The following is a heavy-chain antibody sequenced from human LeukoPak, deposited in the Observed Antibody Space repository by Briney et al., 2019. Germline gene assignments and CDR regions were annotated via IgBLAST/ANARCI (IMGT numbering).Heavy chain of an antibody. Sequence: SETLSLTCTVSGGSISSSSYYWGWIRQPPGKGLEWIGSIYYSGSTYYNPSLKSRVTISVDTSKNQFSLKLSSVTAADTAVYYCAGRYFDWLRGIDPWGEGTLVTVSS. V-gene: IGHV4-39*01. D-gene: IGHD3-9*01. J-gene: IGHJ5*02. CDR1: GGSISSSSYY. CDR2: IYYSGST. CDR3: AGRYFDWLRGIDP.